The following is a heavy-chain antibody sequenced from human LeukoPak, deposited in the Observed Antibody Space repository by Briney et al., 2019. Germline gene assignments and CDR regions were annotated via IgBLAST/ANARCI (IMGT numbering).Heavy chain of an antibody. D-gene: IGHD3-22*01. J-gene: IGHJ4*02. V-gene: IGHV3-7*01. CDR1: GFTFNSNW. Sequence: GGSLRLSCVASGFTFNSNWMSWVRQAPGKGLEWVANIKQDGSEKWYVDSVKGRFTISRDNAKNSLSLQMNSLRAEDTAVYYCARGKYYDRYFDSWGQGTLVTVSS. CDR2: IKQDGSEK. CDR3: ARGKYYDRYFDS.